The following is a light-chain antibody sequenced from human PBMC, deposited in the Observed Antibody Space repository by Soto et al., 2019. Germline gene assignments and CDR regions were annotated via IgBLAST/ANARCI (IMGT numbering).Light chain of an antibody. V-gene: IGLV2-14*03. J-gene: IGLJ3*02. CDR3: SSYTSTTTLV. CDR2: DVS. Sequence: SALTQPASVSGSPGQSITISCTGTSRDVGGYSYVSWYQLHPGKVPKLMIYDVSNRPSGVSNRFSGSKSGNTASLTISGLQAEDEADYYCSSYTSTTTLVFGGGTKLTVL. CDR1: SRDVGGYSY.